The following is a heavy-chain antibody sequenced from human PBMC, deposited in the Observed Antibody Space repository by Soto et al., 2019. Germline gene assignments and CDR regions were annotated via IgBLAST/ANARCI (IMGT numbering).Heavy chain of an antibody. V-gene: IGHV3-15*07. J-gene: IGHJ6*02. Sequence: PGGSLRLSCAASGFTFSNAWRNWVRQAPGKGLEWVGRIKSKTDGGTTDYAESVKDRFTISRDNSKNTLYLQMIGLRAEDTAVYYCVKGTEQYYHYIMDVWGQGTTVTVSS. CDR3: VKGTEQYYHYIMDV. CDR2: IKSKTDGGTT. CDR1: GFTFSNAW.